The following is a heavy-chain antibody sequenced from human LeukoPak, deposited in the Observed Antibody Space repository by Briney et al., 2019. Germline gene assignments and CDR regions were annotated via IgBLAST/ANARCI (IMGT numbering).Heavy chain of an antibody. D-gene: IGHD3-10*01. Sequence: GASVEVSCKASGYTFKDYGISWVRQAPGQGLEWLGWISAYNGNTNYAQNLQGRVTMTTDTSTSTAYMELRSLRSDDTAVYYCARPSWYYGSGSYFDYWGQGTLVTVSS. CDR3: ARPSWYYGSGSYFDY. J-gene: IGHJ4*02. CDR2: ISAYNGNT. V-gene: IGHV1-18*01. CDR1: GYTFKDYG.